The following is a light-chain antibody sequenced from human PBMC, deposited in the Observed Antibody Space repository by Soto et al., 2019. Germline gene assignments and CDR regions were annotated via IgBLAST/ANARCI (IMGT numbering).Light chain of an antibody. J-gene: IGKJ3*01. CDR2: AAS. Sequence: DIQMTQSPSSLSAFVGDRVTITCRASQGISNYLAWYQQKPGRVPTLLIYAASTLRSGVPSRFSGSGSGTDFTLTISSLQPEVVASYYCKEYKPAQFFFGPGTKVVIK. CDR3: KEYKPAQFF. CDR1: QGISNY. V-gene: IGKV1-27*01.